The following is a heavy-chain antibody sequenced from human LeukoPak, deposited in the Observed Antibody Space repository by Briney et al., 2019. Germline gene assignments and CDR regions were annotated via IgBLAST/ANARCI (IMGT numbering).Heavy chain of an antibody. CDR1: GGSIESYY. J-gene: IGHJ5*02. Sequence: SETLSLTCTVSGGSIESYYWSWIRQAAGKGLEWIGRIYSSGSTNYNASLMGRVTMSVDTSKNQVSLKLSSVTAADTAVYYCARGRLGCSGGNCYRNWFDPWGQGTLVTVSS. D-gene: IGHD2-15*01. CDR2: IYSSGST. CDR3: ARGRLGCSGGNCYRNWFDP. V-gene: IGHV4-4*07.